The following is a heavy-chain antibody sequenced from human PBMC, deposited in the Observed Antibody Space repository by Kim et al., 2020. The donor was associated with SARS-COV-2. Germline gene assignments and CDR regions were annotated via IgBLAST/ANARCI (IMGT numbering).Heavy chain of an antibody. D-gene: IGHD2-2*02. V-gene: IGHV4-34*01. CDR2: INHSGST. Sequence: SETLSLTCAVYGGSFSGFHWSWTRQPPGKGLEWIGEINHSGSTNYNPSLKSRVTISVDTSKSQFSLKLNFVTAADTAVYYCARGRAGVVPSPILGIGPHYDYYAMDVWGGGATVTVSS. J-gene: IGHJ6*04. CDR1: GGSFSGFH. CDR3: ARGRAGVVPSPILGIGPHYDYYAMDV.